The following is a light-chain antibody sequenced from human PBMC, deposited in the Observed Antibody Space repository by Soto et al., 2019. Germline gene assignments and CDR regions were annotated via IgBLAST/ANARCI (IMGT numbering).Light chain of an antibody. V-gene: IGLV2-8*01. CDR1: SGDVGGFNY. Sequence: QSALTQPPSASGSPGQSVTISCTGTSGDVGGFNYVSWYQQHPGKAAKLMIYEVSKRPSGVPDRFSGSKSGFTASLTVSGLQAEDEADYFCSSYVGSNNLVFGGGTQLTVL. CDR2: EVS. J-gene: IGLJ2*01. CDR3: SSYVGSNNLV.